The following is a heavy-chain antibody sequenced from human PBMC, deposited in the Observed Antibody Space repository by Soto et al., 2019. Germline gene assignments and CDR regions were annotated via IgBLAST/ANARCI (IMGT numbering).Heavy chain of an antibody. J-gene: IGHJ6*02. Sequence: GGSLRLSCVASGFFFRDFGMHWVRQAPGKGLDWVSVIRGSGGSTYYADSVKGRFTISRDNSKNTLYLQMNSLRAEDTAVYYCARIYYYDSCGSKYYYGMDVWGQGTTVTVSS. CDR2: IRGSGGST. D-gene: IGHD3-22*01. CDR3: ARIYYYDSCGSKYYYGMDV. V-gene: IGHV3-23*01. CDR1: GFFFRDFG.